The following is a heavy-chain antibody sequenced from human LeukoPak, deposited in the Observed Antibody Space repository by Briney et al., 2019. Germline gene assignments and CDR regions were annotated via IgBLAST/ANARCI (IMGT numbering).Heavy chain of an antibody. CDR1: GVSISGTNYY. CDR2: IHYRLPT. J-gene: IGHJ4*02. V-gene: IGHV4-39*01. CDR3: ARHEEEDGCNAKTPDY. Sequence: PSETLSLTCDVSGVSISGTNYYWGWIRQPPGMGLEWIGSIHYRLPTFYNPPLKSRVTISVDTSKNQISLRLRSVTAADTAVYYCARHEEEDGCNAKTPDYWGQGTLVTVSS. D-gene: IGHD5-24*01.